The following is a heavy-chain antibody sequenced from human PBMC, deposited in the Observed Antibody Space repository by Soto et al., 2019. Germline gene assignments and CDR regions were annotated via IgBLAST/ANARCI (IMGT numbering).Heavy chain of an antibody. V-gene: IGHV3-21*02. Sequence: EMQLVESGGGLVKPGGSLRLSCAASGFTFSDYSMNWVRQAPGKGLEWVSSINSGNNYIYYANSVKGRFTISRDNAKNSLILQMDSLRAEDAAVYYCARVSTTINYFYSMDVWGQGTTVTVSS. CDR3: ARVSTTINYFYSMDV. D-gene: IGHD2-2*01. CDR2: INSGNNYI. CDR1: GFTFSDYS. J-gene: IGHJ6*02.